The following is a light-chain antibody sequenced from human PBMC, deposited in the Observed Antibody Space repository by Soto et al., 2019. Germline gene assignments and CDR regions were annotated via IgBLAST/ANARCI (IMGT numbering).Light chain of an antibody. CDR3: SSYASSGAVV. CDR2: EVN. CDR1: SSDVGAYNY. V-gene: IGLV2-14*01. J-gene: IGLJ3*02. Sequence: QSALTQPASVSGSPGQPITISCTGTSSDVGAYNYVSWYQLHPGKAPKLMIYEVNNRPSWVSHRFSGSKSGNTASLTFSGLQPEDEADYYCSSYASSGAVVFGGGTKLTVL.